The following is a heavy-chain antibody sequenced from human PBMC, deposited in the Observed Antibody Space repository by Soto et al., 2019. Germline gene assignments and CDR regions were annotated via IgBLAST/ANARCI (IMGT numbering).Heavy chain of an antibody. CDR1: GGSISSSSYY. D-gene: IGHD3-10*01. J-gene: IGHJ5*02. Sequence: QLQLQESGPGLVKPSETLSLTCTVSGGSISSSSYYWGWIRQPPGKGLEWIGSIYYSGSTYYNPSLKSRVTISVDTSKNQCSLKLSSVTAADTAVYYCASKRITMVRGVIEGSDWFDPWGQGTLVTVSS. CDR2: IYYSGST. CDR3: ASKRITMVRGVIEGSDWFDP. V-gene: IGHV4-39*01.